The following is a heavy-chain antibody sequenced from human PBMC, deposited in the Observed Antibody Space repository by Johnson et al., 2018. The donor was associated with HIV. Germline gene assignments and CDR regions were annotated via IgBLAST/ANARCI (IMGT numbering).Heavy chain of an antibody. Sequence: VQLVESGGGVVRPGGSLRLSCEGSGFRLDEYAMSWVRQAPGKGLEWVAGSSYDGSTKYYADSVTGRFTSSRDNSKNTLYLQMNSLRAEDTAVYYCARTRKYTSGPPCAFDFWGHGTMVTVSS. D-gene: IGHD3-22*01. CDR3: ARTRKYTSGPPCAFDF. CDR1: GFRLDEYA. V-gene: IGHV3-30*14. J-gene: IGHJ3*01. CDR2: SSYDGSTK.